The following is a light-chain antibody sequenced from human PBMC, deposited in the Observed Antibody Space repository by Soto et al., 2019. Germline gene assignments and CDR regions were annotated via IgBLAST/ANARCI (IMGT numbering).Light chain of an antibody. Sequence: DIQMTQSPSSLSASVGDRVTITCQASQDISNYLNWYQQKPGKAPKLLIYDASNLETGVPSRFSGSGSGTDFTLTISSLQPEDIATYYCQQYDNLVVTFGQVTKLEIK. J-gene: IGKJ2*01. CDR1: QDISNY. V-gene: IGKV1-33*01. CDR2: DAS. CDR3: QQYDNLVVT.